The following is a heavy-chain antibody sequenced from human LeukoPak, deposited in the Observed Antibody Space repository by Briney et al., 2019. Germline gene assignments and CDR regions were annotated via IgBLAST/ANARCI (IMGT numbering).Heavy chain of an antibody. CDR1: GFTFSSYW. J-gene: IGHJ6*03. CDR2: INSDGSST. V-gene: IGHV3-74*01. CDR3: AKDGFGSSWYPYYYYYYMDV. Sequence: GGSLRLSCAASGFTFSSYWMHWVRQAPGKGLVWVSRINSDGSSTSYADSVKGRFTISRDNAKNTLYLQMNSLRAEDTAVYYCAKDGFGSSWYPYYYYYYMDVWGKGTTVTVSS. D-gene: IGHD6-13*01.